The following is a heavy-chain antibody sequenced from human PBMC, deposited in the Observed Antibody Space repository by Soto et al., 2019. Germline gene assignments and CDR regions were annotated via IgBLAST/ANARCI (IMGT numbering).Heavy chain of an antibody. CDR1: GGTFSSYA. J-gene: IGHJ4*02. D-gene: IGHD5-12*01. V-gene: IGHV1-69*12. Sequence: QVQLVQSGAEVRQPASSVKVSCKTSGGTFSSYAISWVRQAPGQGLEWMGGIVPIVDTSTYAQKFQGRVTITADESTSTGYMELSSLRSDATAVYYCVRVVAIPGYPDNWGQGTLFTVSS. CDR3: VRVVAIPGYPDN. CDR2: IVPIVDTS.